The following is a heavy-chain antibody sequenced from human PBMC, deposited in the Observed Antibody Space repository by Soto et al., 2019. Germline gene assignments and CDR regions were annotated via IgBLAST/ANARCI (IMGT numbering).Heavy chain of an antibody. CDR2: ISAYNGNT. CDR1: GYTFTSYG. D-gene: IGHD1-26*01. Sequence: ASVKVSCKASGYTFTSYGISWVRQAPGQGLEWMGWISAYNGNTNYAQKLQGRVTMTTDTSTSTAYMELRSLRSDDTAVYYCARVLIYSGSHQSFQHWGQGTLVTVSS. CDR3: ARVLIYSGSHQSFQH. J-gene: IGHJ1*01. V-gene: IGHV1-18*01.